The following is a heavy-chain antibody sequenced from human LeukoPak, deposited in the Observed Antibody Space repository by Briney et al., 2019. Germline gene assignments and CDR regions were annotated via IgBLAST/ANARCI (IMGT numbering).Heavy chain of an antibody. CDR3: AREYCTTNNCYNWGLGY. CDR2: ISSSGSTI. D-gene: IGHD2-2*02. CDR1: GFTFSSYE. J-gene: IGHJ4*02. V-gene: IGHV3-48*03. Sequence: GGSLRLSCAASGFTFSSYEMNWVRQAPGKGLEWVSYISSSGSTIYYADSVKGRFTISRDNAKNSLYLQMNSLRAEDTAVYYCAREYCTTNNCYNWGLGYWGQGTLVTVSS.